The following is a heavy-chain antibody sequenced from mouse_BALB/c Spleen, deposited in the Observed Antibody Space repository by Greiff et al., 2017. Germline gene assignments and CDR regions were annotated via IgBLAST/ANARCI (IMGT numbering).Heavy chain of an antibody. V-gene: IGHV1S137*01. Sequence: VQGVESGAELVRPGVSVKISCKGSGYTFTDYAMHWVKQSHAKSLEWIGVISTYYGDASYNQKFKGKATMTVDKSSSTAYMELARLTSEDSAIYYCARRLLGFFDYWGQGTTLTVSS. D-gene: IGHD2-10*01. CDR2: ISTYYGDA. CDR3: ARRLLGFFDY. J-gene: IGHJ2*01. CDR1: GYTFTDYA.